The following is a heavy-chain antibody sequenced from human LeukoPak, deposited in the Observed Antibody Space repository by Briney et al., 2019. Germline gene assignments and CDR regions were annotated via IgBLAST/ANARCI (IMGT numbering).Heavy chain of an antibody. CDR2: IYYSRST. D-gene: IGHD1-26*01. Sequence: PSETLSLTCTVSGGSISSSSYYWGWIRQPPGKGLEWIGSIYYSRSTYYNPSLKSRVTISVDTSKNQFSLKLSSVTAADTAVYYCARRSGSYPPRYFDLWGRGTLVTVSS. J-gene: IGHJ2*01. V-gene: IGHV4-39*01. CDR1: GGSISSSSYY. CDR3: ARRSGSYPPRYFDL.